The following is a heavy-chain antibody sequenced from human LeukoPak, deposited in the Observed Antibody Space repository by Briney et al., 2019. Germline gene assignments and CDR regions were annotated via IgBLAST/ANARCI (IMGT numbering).Heavy chain of an antibody. CDR1: GFTFSSYD. V-gene: IGHV3-48*03. CDR2: ISSSDSNI. D-gene: IGHD1-26*01. Sequence: GGSLRLSCAASGFTFSSYDINWVRQSPGKGLERISYISSSDSNIYYGDSVKGRFTISRDNAKNSLYLQMNSLRAEDTAVYYCVRDRIRWGSGLDVWGQGTSVTVSS. J-gene: IGHJ6*02. CDR3: VRDRIRWGSGLDV.